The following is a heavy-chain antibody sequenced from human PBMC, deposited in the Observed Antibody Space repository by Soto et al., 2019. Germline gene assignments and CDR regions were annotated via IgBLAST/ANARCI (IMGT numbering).Heavy chain of an antibody. J-gene: IGHJ4*02. CDR2: IYYSGGT. Sequence: SETLSLTCTVSGGSISSYYWSWIRQPPGKGLEWIGYIYYSGGTNYNPSLKSRVTISVDTSKNQFSLKLSSVTAADTAVYYCARHGRGYGDFFDYWGKGTLVTVSS. CDR3: ARHGRGYGDFFDY. D-gene: IGHD4-17*01. CDR1: GGSISSYY. V-gene: IGHV4-59*08.